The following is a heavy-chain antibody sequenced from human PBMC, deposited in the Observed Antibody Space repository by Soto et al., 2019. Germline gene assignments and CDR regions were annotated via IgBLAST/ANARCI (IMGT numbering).Heavy chain of an antibody. CDR2: ISGSGGST. J-gene: IGHJ4*02. V-gene: IGHV3-23*01. CDR1: GFTFSSYA. Sequence: GGSLRLSCAAPGFTFSSYAMSWVRQAPGKGLEWVSGISGSGGSTYYADSVKGRFTISRDNSKNTLYLQMNILRADDTAVYYCAKTESPSFDYWGQGTLVTVSS. CDR3: AKTESPSFDY.